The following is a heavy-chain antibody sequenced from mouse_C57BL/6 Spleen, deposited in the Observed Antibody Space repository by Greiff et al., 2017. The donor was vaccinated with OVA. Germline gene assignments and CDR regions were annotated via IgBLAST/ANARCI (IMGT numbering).Heavy chain of an antibody. Sequence: VQLQQSGAELVKPGASVKISCKASGYAFSSYWMNWVKQRPGKGLEWIGQIYPGDGDTNYNGKFKGKATLTADKSSSTAYMQLSSLTSEDSAVYFCARETAQASAWFAYWGQGTLVTVSA. CDR2: IYPGDGDT. V-gene: IGHV1-80*01. CDR1: GYAFSSYW. J-gene: IGHJ3*01. D-gene: IGHD3-2*02. CDR3: ARETAQASAWFAY.